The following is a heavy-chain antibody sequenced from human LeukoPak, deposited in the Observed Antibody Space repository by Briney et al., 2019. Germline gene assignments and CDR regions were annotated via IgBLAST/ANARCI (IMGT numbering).Heavy chain of an antibody. Sequence: GGSLRLSCAASGFTFSSYGMHWVRQAPGKGLEWVAVISYDGSNKYYADSVKGRFTISRDNSKNTLYLQMNSLRVEDTAVYYCARVVAGSVYNYGMDVWGQGTTVTVSS. CDR2: ISYDGSNK. J-gene: IGHJ6*02. CDR3: ARVVAGSVYNYGMDV. D-gene: IGHD6-19*01. CDR1: GFTFSSYG. V-gene: IGHV3-30*03.